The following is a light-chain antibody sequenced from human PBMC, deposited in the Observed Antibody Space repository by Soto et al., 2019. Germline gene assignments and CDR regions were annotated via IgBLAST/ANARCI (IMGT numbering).Light chain of an antibody. V-gene: IGKV1-8*01. Sequence: AIRMTQSPSSFSASTGDRVTITCRASQGISSYLAWYQQKPGKAPKLLIDAASTLQSGVPSRFVGIGSVTDFTLTISCLPSEDFATYYCQQYYSYPETFGQGTRLEIK. CDR2: AAS. J-gene: IGKJ5*01. CDR3: QQYYSYPET. CDR1: QGISSY.